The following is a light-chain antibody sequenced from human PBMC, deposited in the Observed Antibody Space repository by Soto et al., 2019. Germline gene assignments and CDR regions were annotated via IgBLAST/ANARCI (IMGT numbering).Light chain of an antibody. CDR1: QSVSSY. CDR2: GAS. CDR3: QQYINWPRT. V-gene: IGKV3-15*01. Sequence: EIVLTQSPATLSLSPGERATLSCRASQSVSSYLAWYQQKPGQAPRLLIYGASTRATGIPARFSGSGSGTDFTLTISSLQSEDFVVYYCQQYINWPRTFGQGTKVDIK. J-gene: IGKJ1*01.